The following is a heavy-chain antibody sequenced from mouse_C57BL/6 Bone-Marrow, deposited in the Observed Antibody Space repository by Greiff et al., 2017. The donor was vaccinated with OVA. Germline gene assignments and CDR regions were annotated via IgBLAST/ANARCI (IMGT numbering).Heavy chain of an antibody. CDR1: GYAFTNYL. V-gene: IGHV1-54*01. CDR2: INPGSGGT. CDR3: ARSLFRY. D-gene: IGHD1-1*02. J-gene: IGHJ3*01. Sequence: VQVVASGAELVRPGTSVTVSCKASGYAFTNYLIEWVKQRPGQGLEWIGVINPGSGGTNYNEKFKGKATLTADKSSSTAYMQLSSLTSEDSAVYFCARSLFRYWGQGTLVTVSA.